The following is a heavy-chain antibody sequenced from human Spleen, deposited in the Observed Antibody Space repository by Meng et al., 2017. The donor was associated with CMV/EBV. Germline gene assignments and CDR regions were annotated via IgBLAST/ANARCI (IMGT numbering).Heavy chain of an antibody. CDR3: AAQWLATPFDP. V-gene: IGHV1-58*02. CDR1: GYTFTTYG. Sequence: SVKVSCKVSGYTFTTYGISWVRQARGQRPEWIGWIVVGGGDPRFAQKFQGRVTMTWDMSTTTAYMELGNLTSDDTAVYFCAAQWLATPFDPWGQGTLVTVSS. J-gene: IGHJ5*02. D-gene: IGHD6-19*01. CDR2: IVVGGGDP.